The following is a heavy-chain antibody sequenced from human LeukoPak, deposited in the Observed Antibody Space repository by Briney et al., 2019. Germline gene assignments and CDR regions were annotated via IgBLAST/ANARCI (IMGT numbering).Heavy chain of an antibody. Sequence: GGSLRLSCAASGFIFSNYYMNWVRQAPGKGLEWVAHIKQDGSEKNYVGSVKGRFTISRDNAKNSLYLQMNSLRAEDTAVYCCARERWSLYSNDYYYYGLDVWGQGTTVTVSS. CDR1: GFIFSNYY. J-gene: IGHJ6*02. CDR2: IKQDGSEK. V-gene: IGHV3-7*01. CDR3: ARERWSLYSNDYYYYGLDV. D-gene: IGHD3-3*01.